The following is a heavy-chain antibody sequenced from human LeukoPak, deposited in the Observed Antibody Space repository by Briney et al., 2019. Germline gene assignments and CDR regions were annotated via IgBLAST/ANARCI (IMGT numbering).Heavy chain of an antibody. V-gene: IGHV3-23*01. CDR1: GFIFSSYS. J-gene: IGHJ4*02. Sequence: GGSLRLSCAASGFIFSSYSMNWVRQAPGKGLEWVSAISGSGGSTYYADSVKGRFTISRDNSKNTLYLQMNSLRAEDTAVYYCVRAYQLLSSSYFDYWGQGTLATVSS. D-gene: IGHD2-2*01. CDR3: VRAYQLLSSSYFDY. CDR2: ISGSGGST.